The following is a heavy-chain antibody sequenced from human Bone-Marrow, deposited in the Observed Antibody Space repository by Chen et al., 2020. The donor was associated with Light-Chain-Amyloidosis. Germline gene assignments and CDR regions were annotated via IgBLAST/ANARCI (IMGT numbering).Heavy chain of an antibody. V-gene: IGHV4-39*01. CDR3: VRHNYGYSPPYYFDY. J-gene: IGHJ4*02. CDR2: FSYGETT. CDR1: GGSMSSSRYY. Sequence: QVQLQESGPGLVKPSETLSLTCAVSGGSMSSSRYYWGWIRQAPGQGLEWIAIFSYGETTYYNPSLKSRVTISVDTSKNQFSLKLSSVTAADTAVYYCVRHNYGYSPPYYFDYWGQGTLVTVSS. D-gene: IGHD5-18*01.